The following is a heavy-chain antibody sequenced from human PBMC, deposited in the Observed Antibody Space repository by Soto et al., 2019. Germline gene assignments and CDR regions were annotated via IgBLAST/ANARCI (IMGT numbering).Heavy chain of an antibody. CDR1: GYTITCCA. J-gene: IGHJ4*02. CDR3: ARDGEDTAAAAIVY. Sequence: QVQLVQSGAEVKKPGASVRVSCKASGYTITCCAMHWVRQAPGQRPEWMGWFNAGDGDTKYSQNFQGRFTIIRDTSASTVYMELSSMRPEDTAVYYCARDGEDTAAAAIVYWGRGTLVTVSS. D-gene: IGHD6-13*01. CDR2: FNAGDGDT. V-gene: IGHV1-3*01.